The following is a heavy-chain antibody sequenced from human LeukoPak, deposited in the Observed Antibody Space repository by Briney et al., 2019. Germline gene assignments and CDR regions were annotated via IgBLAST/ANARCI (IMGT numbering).Heavy chain of an antibody. J-gene: IGHJ4*02. CDR3: ASTPYYDSSGYYYVFDY. D-gene: IGHD3-22*01. Sequence: GASVKVSCKASGGTFSSYAISWVRQAPGQGLEWMGGIIPIFGTANYAQKFQGRVTITADESTSTAYMELRSLRSDDTAVYYCASTPYYDSSGYYYVFDYWGQGTLVTVSS. V-gene: IGHV1-69*13. CDR2: IIPIFGTA. CDR1: GGTFSSYA.